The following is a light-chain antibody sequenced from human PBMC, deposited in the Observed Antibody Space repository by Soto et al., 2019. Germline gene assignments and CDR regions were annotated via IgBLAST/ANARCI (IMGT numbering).Light chain of an antibody. Sequence: SVLTQPPSASGSPGQSVTISCTGTSSDVGGYNYVSWYQQHPGKAPKLMIYEVSKRPSGVPDRFSGSKSGNTASLTVSGLQAEDEADYYCTSYAGSNNFFYVFGTGT. CDR3: TSYAGSNNFFYV. CDR1: SSDVGGYNY. J-gene: IGLJ1*01. V-gene: IGLV2-8*01. CDR2: EVS.